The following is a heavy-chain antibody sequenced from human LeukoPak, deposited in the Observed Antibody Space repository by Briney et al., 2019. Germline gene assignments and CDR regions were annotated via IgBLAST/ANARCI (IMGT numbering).Heavy chain of an antibody. CDR2: VYYSGTA. CDR3: ARTKSGWYYSDY. CDR1: GGSVRSYY. J-gene: IGHJ4*02. V-gene: IGHV4-59*08. D-gene: IGHD6-19*01. Sequence: SETLSLTCTVSGGSVRSYYWSWIRQPPGKGLELIGYVYYSGTANYNPSLESRVTILVDTSKNQFSLNLSSVTAADTAVYYSARTKSGWYYSDYWGQGTLVSVSS.